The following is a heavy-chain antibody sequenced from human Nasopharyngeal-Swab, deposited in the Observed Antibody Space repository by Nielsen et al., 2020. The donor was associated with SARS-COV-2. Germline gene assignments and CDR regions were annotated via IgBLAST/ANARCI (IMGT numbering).Heavy chain of an antibody. CDR3: ARDPGSITDAFDI. D-gene: IGHD3-10*01. V-gene: IGHV3-53*01. Sequence: WIRQPPGKGLEWVSVIYSGGSTSYADSVKGRFTISRDNAKNTLYLQMNSLRAEDTAVYYCARDPGSITDAFDIWGQGTMVTVSS. CDR2: IYSGGST. J-gene: IGHJ3*02.